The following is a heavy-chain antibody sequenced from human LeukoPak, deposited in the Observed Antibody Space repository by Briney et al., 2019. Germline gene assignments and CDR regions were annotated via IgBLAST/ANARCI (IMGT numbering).Heavy chain of an antibody. V-gene: IGHV4-4*07. CDR1: GGSISSYY. CDR2: IYTSGST. CDR3: ARDTPVGYSDGNTDDAFDN. J-gene: IGHJ3*02. D-gene: IGHD5-18*01. Sequence: SETLSLTCTVSGGSISSYYWSWIRQPAGKGLEWIGRIYTSGSTNYNPSLKSRVTMSVDTSKNQFSLKLSSVTAADTAVYYCARDTPVGYSDGNTDDAFDNWGQGTMVTVSS.